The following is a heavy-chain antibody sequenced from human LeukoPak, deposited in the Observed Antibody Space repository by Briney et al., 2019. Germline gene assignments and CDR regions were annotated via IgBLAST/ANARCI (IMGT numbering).Heavy chain of an antibody. CDR2: ISYDGSNK. V-gene: IGHV3-30-3*01. D-gene: IGHD1-26*01. CDR3: ARGDSLGSTATDLDY. J-gene: IGHJ4*02. CDR1: GFTFSSYA. Sequence: TGGSLRLSCAASGFTFSSYAMHWVRQAPGKGLEWVAVISYDGSNKYYADSVKGRFTISRDNSKNTLYLQMNSLRAEDTAVYYCARGDSLGSTATDLDYWGQGTLVTVSS.